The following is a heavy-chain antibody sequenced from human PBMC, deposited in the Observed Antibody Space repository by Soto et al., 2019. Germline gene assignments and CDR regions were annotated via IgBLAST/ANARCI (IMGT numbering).Heavy chain of an antibody. D-gene: IGHD3-22*01. CDR3: ARQIYDSDTGPNFQYYFDS. CDR1: GYSFAVYW. J-gene: IGHJ4*02. Sequence: PGESLKISCMGSGYSFAVYWITWVRQKPGKGLEWMGRIDPSDSQTYYSPSFRGHVTISVTKSITTVFLQCSSLRASDTAMYYCARQIYDSDTGPNFQYYFDSWGQGTPVTVSS. V-gene: IGHV5-10-1*01. CDR2: IDPSDSQT.